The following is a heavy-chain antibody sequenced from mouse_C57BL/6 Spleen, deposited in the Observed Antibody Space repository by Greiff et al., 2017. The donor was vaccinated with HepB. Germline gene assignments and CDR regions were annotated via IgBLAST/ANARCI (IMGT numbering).Heavy chain of an antibody. CDR3: ARSYGSSYGGFAY. J-gene: IGHJ3*01. CDR1: GYTFTSYW. CDR2: IDPSDSYT. Sequence: VQLQQPGAELVKPGASVKLSCKASGYTFTSYWMQWVKQRPGQGLEWIGEIDPSDSYTNYNQKFKGKATLTVDTSSSTAYMQLSSLTSEDSAVYYCARSYGSSYGGFAYWGQGTLVTVSA. V-gene: IGHV1-50*01. D-gene: IGHD1-1*01.